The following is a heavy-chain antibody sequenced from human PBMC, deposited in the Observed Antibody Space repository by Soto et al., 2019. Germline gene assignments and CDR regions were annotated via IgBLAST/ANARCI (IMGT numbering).Heavy chain of an antibody. J-gene: IGHJ4*02. CDR2: IYYSGST. CDR1: GGSISSYY. V-gene: IGHV4-59*01. CDR3: ARAPPNYDILTGPPQEYYFDY. D-gene: IGHD3-9*01. Sequence: SETLSLTCTVSGGSISSYYWSWIRQPPWKGLEWIGYIYYSGSTNYNPSLKSRVTISVDTSKNQFSLKLSSVTAADTAVYYCARAPPNYDILTGPPQEYYFDYWGQGTLVTVS.